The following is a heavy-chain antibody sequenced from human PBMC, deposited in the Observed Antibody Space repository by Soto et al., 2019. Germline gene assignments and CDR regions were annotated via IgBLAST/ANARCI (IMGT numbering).Heavy chain of an antibody. CDR3: AKVGGTSHPPIPVDY. Sequence: EVQLLESGGGLVQPGGSLRLSCAASGFTFSSYAMNWVRQAPGKGLEWVSTISGSGGSTYYAHTSTYYADYVKGRFTISRDNSKNTLYLQMNSLRAEDTAVYYCAKVGGTSHPPIPVDYWGQGTLVTVSS. CDR1: GFTFSSYA. D-gene: IGHD2-2*02. CDR2: ISGSGGSTYYAHTST. J-gene: IGHJ4*02. V-gene: IGHV3-23*01.